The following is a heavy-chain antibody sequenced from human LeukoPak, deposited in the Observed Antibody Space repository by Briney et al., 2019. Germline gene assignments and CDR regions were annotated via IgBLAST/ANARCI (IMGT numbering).Heavy chain of an antibody. CDR2: VKQDGSEK. D-gene: IGHD5-18*01. CDR3: ARDLSGYSDGIDY. Sequence: PGGSLRLSCAASGFTFSSYWMSWVRQAPGKGLEWVANVKQDGSEKYYVDSVKGRFTISRDNAKNSLYLQMNSLRAEDTAVYYCARDLSGYSDGIDYWGQGTLVTVSS. V-gene: IGHV3-7*01. J-gene: IGHJ4*02. CDR1: GFTFSSYW.